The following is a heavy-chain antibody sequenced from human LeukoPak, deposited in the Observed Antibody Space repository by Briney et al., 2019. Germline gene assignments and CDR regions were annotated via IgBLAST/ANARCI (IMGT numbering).Heavy chain of an antibody. V-gene: IGHV4-38-2*02. CDR3: ARVSPNPKFDY. J-gene: IGHJ4*02. CDR1: GYSISSGYY. Sequence: SETLSLTCTVPGYSISSGYYWVWIRQPPGKGLEWIGSIYHSGSTYYNPSLKSRVTISVDTSKNQFSLKLSSVTAADTAVYYCARVSPNPKFDYWGQGTLVTVSS. CDR2: IYHSGST. D-gene: IGHD1-14*01.